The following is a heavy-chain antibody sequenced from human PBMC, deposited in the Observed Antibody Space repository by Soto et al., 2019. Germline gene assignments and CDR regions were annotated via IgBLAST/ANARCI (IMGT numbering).Heavy chain of an antibody. V-gene: IGHV4-39*01. CDR1: GGSISSSSYY. D-gene: IGHD3-3*01. CDR3: ASSYYDFWSGYYGGAFDI. Sequence: SETLSLTCTVSGGSISSSSYYWGWIRQPPGKGLEWIGSIYYSGSTYYNPSLKSRVTISVDTSKNQFSLKLSSVTAADTAVYYCASSYYDFWSGYYGGAFDIWGQGTRVTVSS. J-gene: IGHJ3*02. CDR2: IYYSGST.